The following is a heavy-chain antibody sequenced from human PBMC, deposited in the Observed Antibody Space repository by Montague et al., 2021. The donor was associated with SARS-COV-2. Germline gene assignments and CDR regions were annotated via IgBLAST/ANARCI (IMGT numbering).Heavy chain of an antibody. CDR2: IHHGGST. Sequence: SETLSLTCAVHGGSFSTYSWNWIRQPPGKGLEWIGEIHHGGSTNYNPSLKSRVTISADTSKNQFSLKLTSVAAADTAVYYCARLGDGVVPSPILGVGPYYCYYCMDVWGKGTPVTVSS. V-gene: IGHV4-34*01. D-gene: IGHD3-10*01. J-gene: IGHJ6*03. CDR3: ARLGDGVVPSPILGVGPYYCYYCMDV. CDR1: GGSFSTYS.